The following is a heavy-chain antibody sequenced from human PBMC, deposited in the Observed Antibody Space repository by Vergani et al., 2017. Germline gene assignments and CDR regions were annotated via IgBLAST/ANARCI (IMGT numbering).Heavy chain of an antibody. CDR3: ARGGSYYWIDY. J-gene: IGHJ4*02. D-gene: IGHD1-26*01. CDR2: IYYSGST. CDR1: GASIRSSNYY. V-gene: IGHV4-39*01. Sequence: QLQLQESGPGLVKPSATLSLTCSVSGASIRSSNYYWGWIRQPPGKGLEWIASIYYSGSTYYNPSLKSRVTISVDTSKNQFSLKLSSVTAADTAVYYCARGGSYYWIDYWGQGTLVTVSS.